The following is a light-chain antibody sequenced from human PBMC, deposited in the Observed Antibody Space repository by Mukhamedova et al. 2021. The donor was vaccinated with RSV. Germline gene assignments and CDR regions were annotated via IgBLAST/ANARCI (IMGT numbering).Light chain of an antibody. Sequence: GTVPKPMIYEVSNRPSGVSNRFSGSKSGNTASLTISGLQAEDEADYYCSSYTSSSTLCVFGTGTKVTVL. J-gene: IGLJ1*01. CDR2: EVS. CDR3: SSYTSSSTLCV. V-gene: IGLV2-14*01.